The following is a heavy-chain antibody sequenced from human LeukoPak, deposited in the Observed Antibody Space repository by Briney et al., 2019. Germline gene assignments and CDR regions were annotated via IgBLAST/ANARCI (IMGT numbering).Heavy chain of an antibody. Sequence: PSETLSLTCTVSGGSISSYYWSWIRQPAGKGLEWIGRMHPSGSTNYNPSLKSRLTVSLDTSKNQFSLKLTSVTAADTAIYYCARDGGSGWYDHWGQGTLVTVSS. CDR1: GGSISSYY. V-gene: IGHV4-4*07. J-gene: IGHJ1*01. D-gene: IGHD6-19*01. CDR3: ARDGGSGWYDH. CDR2: MHPSGST.